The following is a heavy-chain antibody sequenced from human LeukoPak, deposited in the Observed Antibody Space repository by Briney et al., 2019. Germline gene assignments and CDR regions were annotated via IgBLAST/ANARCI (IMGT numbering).Heavy chain of an antibody. V-gene: IGHV4-34*01. CDR2: INHSGST. Sequence: PSETLSLTCAVYGGSFSGYYWSWIRQPPGKGLEWIGEINHSGSTNYNPSLESRVTISVDTSKNQFSLKLSSVTAADTAVYYCARDGYVSSCDYWGQGTLVTVSS. J-gene: IGHJ4*02. CDR3: ARDGYVSSCDY. D-gene: IGHD3-16*01. CDR1: GGSFSGYY.